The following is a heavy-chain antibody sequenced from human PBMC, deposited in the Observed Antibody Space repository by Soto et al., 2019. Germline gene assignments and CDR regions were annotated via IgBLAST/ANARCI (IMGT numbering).Heavy chain of an antibody. CDR1: GFTFSTYG. D-gene: IGHD2-15*01. V-gene: IGHV3-23*01. CDR2: ITVIGDTT. J-gene: IGHJ4*02. Sequence: EVRLLESGGGLVQPGGSLRLSCAASGFTFSTYGMSWVRQAPGKGLEWVSGITVIGDTTYYADSVKGRFSISRDNSKNTVYLQMNRLRVEDKAVYFCARDQGAVVVDASQFDLWGQGTRVSVSS. CDR3: ARDQGAVVVDASQFDL.